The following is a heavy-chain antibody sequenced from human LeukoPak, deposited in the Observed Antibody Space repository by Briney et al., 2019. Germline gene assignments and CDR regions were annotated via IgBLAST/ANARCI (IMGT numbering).Heavy chain of an antibody. V-gene: IGHV3-23*01. CDR3: AKGTTALSVFIDY. CDR1: GFTFSTYA. Sequence: GGSLRLSCAASGFTFSTYAMSWVRQAPGKGLEWVSTITDSGGSTYYADSMKGRCTISRDNSKNTLYLQVNSLRAEDTAVYYCAKGTTALSVFIDYWGQGTLVTVSS. J-gene: IGHJ4*02. D-gene: IGHD1-1*01. CDR2: ITDSGGST.